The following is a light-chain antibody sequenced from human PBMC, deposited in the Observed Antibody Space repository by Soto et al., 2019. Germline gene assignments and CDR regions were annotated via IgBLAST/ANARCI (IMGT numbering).Light chain of an antibody. CDR1: QSVSSY. J-gene: IGKJ5*01. CDR2: DAS. Sequence: EIVLTQTPSTLCLARGESGTLCCRDSQSVSSYLAWYQQKPGQAPRLLIYDASTRATGIPARFSGSGSGTDFTHTISSLEPADSAVYYCQQSSNWPSITCGRGTRLEIK. V-gene: IGKV3-11*01. CDR3: QQSSNWPSIT.